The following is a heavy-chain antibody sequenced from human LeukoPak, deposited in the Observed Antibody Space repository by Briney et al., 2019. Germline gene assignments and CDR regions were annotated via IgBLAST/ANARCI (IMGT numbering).Heavy chain of an antibody. CDR3: GRAFPPLRTSSAGDL. D-gene: IGHD3-16*01. CDR2: ISYLSSHV. V-gene: IGHV3-21*01. Sequence: GGSLRLSCSASGFTFSDYDMNWVRQAPGEGLEWVSSISYLSSHVYYGDSVKGRFSISRDNAKNSLYLQMNSLGAEDTAIYYCGRAFPPLRTSSAGDLWGQGILVTVSS. J-gene: IGHJ4*02. CDR1: GFTFSDYD.